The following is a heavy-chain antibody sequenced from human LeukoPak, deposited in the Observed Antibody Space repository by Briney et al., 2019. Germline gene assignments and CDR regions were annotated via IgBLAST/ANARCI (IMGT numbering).Heavy chain of an antibody. Sequence: ASVTVSCKASGYDFTNYAIHWVRQAPGQRLEWMGWINAGNGNTKYSQKFQGRVTLTRDTSANTAYMELSSLRSEDTAVYYCARGRGNSGYDWPYFDFWGQGTLVTVSS. CDR3: ARGRGNSGYDWPYFDF. D-gene: IGHD5-12*01. J-gene: IGHJ4*02. CDR1: GYDFTNYA. CDR2: INAGNGNT. V-gene: IGHV1-3*01.